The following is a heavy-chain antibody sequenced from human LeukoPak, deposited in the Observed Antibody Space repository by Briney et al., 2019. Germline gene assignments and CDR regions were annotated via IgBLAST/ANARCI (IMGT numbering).Heavy chain of an antibody. CDR1: GYSFTSYW. CDR3: ARYYCSNTSCYQKRGATYYYYGMDV. V-gene: IGHV5-51*01. D-gene: IGHD2-2*01. J-gene: IGHJ6*02. CDR2: IYPGDSDT. Sequence: GESLKISCKGSGYSFTSYWIGWVRQMPGKGLEWMGIIYPGDSDTRYSPSFQGQVTISADKSIRTAYLQWSSLKASDTAMYYCARYYCSNTSCYQKRGATYYYYGMDVWGQGTTVTVSS.